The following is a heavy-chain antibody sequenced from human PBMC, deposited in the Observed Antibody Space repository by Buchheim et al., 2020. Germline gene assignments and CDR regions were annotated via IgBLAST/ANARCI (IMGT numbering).Heavy chain of an antibody. Sequence: QVQLVESGGGVVQPGRSLRLSCAASGFTFHTYGMHWVRQAPGKGLEWVAVLRYDGSNKYYAESMKGRFTISRDNSKKTLYLQMNSLRAEDTAVYYCASDALYSGSAPGYWGQGTL. J-gene: IGHJ4*02. V-gene: IGHV3-33*01. CDR3: ASDALYSGSAPGY. CDR1: GFTFHTYG. CDR2: LRYDGSNK. D-gene: IGHD6-6*01.